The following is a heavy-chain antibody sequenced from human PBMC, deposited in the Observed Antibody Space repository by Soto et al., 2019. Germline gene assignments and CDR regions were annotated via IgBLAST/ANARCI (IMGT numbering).Heavy chain of an antibody. CDR3: ARLGGYVSVGYYYLWDS. CDR1: DGSMNSDSSY. J-gene: IGHJ4*02. V-gene: IGHV4-39*01. Sequence: QLQLQESGPGLVKPSETLSLTCRVSDGSMNSDSSYWGWIRQPPGKGLEWIGVINHSGSTYHNLSLKGRVTMSVDACRNQFSLKLTSMTAADTAVYYCARLGGYVSVGYYYLWDSWGQGTLVTVSS. CDR2: INHSGST. D-gene: IGHD3-22*01.